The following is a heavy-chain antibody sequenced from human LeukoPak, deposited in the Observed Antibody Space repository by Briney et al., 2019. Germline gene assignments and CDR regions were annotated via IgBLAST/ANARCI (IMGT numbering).Heavy chain of an antibody. CDR1: GYTFTGYY. V-gene: IGHV1-2*02. Sequence: ASVKVSCKASGYTFTGYYMHWVRQAPGQGLEWMGWINPNSGGTNYAQKFQGRVTMTRDTSISTVYMELSRLRSDDTAVYYCAREMATINYYYMDVWGKGTTVTVSS. J-gene: IGHJ6*03. CDR3: AREMATINYYYMDV. CDR2: INPNSGGT. D-gene: IGHD5-24*01.